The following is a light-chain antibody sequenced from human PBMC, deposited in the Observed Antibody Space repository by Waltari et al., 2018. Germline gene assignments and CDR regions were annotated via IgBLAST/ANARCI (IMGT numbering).Light chain of an antibody. V-gene: IGKV3-11*01. CDR1: QSVSNY. J-gene: IGKJ4*01. Sequence: DIVLTQSPATLSLSPGARATLPCRPSQSVSNYLAWYQQKPGQAPRLLICGAFHRATSIPAWFSGGGSGTDFTITISSLAAEDFADYYCQQRSGWPLTFGGGTQVEIK. CDR2: GAF. CDR3: QQRSGWPLT.